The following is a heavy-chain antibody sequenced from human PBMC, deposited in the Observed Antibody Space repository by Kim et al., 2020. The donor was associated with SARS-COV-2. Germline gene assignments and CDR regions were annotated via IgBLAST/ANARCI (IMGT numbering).Heavy chain of an antibody. CDR2: ISYDGSNK. CDR3: ARDKYYYDSSGYFAFDY. V-gene: IGHV3-33*05. CDR1: GFTFSSYG. J-gene: IGHJ4*02. D-gene: IGHD3-22*01. Sequence: GGSLRLSCAASGFTFSSYGMHWVRQAPGKGLEWVAVISYDGSNKYYADSVKGRFTISRDNSKNTLYLQMNSLRAEDTAVYYCARDKYYYDSSGYFAFDYWGQGTLVTVSS.